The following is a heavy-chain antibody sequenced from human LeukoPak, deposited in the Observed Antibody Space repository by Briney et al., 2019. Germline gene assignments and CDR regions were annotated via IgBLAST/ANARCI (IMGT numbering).Heavy chain of an antibody. CDR2: IIPIFGTA. Sequence: SVNLSCKVSVGTFSSYAISGVRQAPGQGREWMGGIIPIFGTANYAQKSQGRVTITADKSTSTAYMQLSSLRAEETAVYYCARAAIGYSYPFDYWGQGTLVTVSS. CDR1: VGTFSSYA. J-gene: IGHJ4*02. CDR3: ARAAIGYSYPFDY. V-gene: IGHV1-69*06. D-gene: IGHD5-18*01.